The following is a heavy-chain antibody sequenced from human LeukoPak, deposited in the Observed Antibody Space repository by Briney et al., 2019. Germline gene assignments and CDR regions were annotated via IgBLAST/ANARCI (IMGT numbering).Heavy chain of an antibody. V-gene: IGHV3-21*01. D-gene: IGHD3/OR15-3a*01. J-gene: IGHJ4*02. Sequence: GGSLRLSCAASGFTFSSYSMNWVRQAPGKGLEWVSSISSSSSYIYYADSVKGRLTISRDNAKNSLYLQMNSLRAEDTAVYYCARSRTEGEFDYWGQGTLVTVSS. CDR3: ARSRTEGEFDY. CDR2: ISSSSSYI. CDR1: GFTFSSYS.